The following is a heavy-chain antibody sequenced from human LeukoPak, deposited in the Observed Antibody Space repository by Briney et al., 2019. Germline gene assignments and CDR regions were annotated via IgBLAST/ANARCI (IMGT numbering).Heavy chain of an antibody. CDR3: ASYYDSSGYFDP. CDR2: IIPIFGTA. J-gene: IGHJ5*02. V-gene: IGHV1-69*13. D-gene: IGHD3-22*01. CDR1: GGTFSSYA. Sequence: SVKVTCKASGGTFSSYAISWVRQAPGQGLEWMGGIIPIFGTANYAQKFQGRVTITADESTSTAYMELSSLRSEDTAVYYCASYYDSSGYFDPWGQGTLVTVSS.